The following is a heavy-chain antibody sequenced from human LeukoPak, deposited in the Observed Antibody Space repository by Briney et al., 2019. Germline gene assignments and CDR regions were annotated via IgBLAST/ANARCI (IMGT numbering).Heavy chain of an antibody. V-gene: IGHV3-13*01. CDR3: ARFGDGSGGMDV. D-gene: IGHD3-10*01. J-gene: IGHJ6*02. CDR2: IGTAGDT. CDR1: GFTFSSYD. Sequence: GGSLRLSCAASGFTFSSYDMHWVRQATGKGLEWVSAIGTAGDTYYPGSVKGRFTISGENAKNSLYLQMNSLRAGDTAVYYCARFGDGSGGMDVWGQGTTVTVSS.